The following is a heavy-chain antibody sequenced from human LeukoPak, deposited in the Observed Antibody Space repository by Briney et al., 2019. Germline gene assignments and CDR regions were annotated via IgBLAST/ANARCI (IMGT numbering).Heavy chain of an antibody. CDR1: GGSISSYY. J-gene: IGHJ6*03. CDR2: IYYSGST. D-gene: IGHD3-10*01. Sequence: TSETLSLTCTVSGGSISSYYWSWIRQPPGKGLEWIGYIYYSGSTNYNPSLKSRVIISVDTSKNQFSLKLSSVTAADTAVYYCARVEEGYGSGRRENYYYYYMDVWGKGTTVTISS. CDR3: ARVEEGYGSGRRENYYYYYMDV. V-gene: IGHV4-59*01.